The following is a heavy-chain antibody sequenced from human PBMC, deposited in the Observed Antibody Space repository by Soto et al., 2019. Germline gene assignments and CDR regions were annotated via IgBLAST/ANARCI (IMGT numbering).Heavy chain of an antibody. V-gene: IGHV3-30*03. CDR3: ATGIAGALGWFDP. J-gene: IGHJ5*02. CDR1: GFTFSSYG. Sequence: GGSLTLSCAASGFTFSSYGMHWVRQAPGKGLEWVEVISYDGSNKYYADSVKGRFTISRDNSKNTLYLQMNSLRAEDTAVYYCATGIAGALGWFDPWGQGTLVTVSS. D-gene: IGHD6-19*01. CDR2: ISYDGSNK.